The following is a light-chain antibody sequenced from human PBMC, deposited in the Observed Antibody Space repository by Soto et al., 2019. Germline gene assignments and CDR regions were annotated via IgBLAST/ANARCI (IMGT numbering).Light chain of an antibody. Sequence: EIVLSQSPGPPSLSPGERATLSCRARQSVTRSYLAWYQQKPGQAPRLLMCDAFSRATSIPDMFSGSGSGTDFTLTISRLEPEDFAVYYCQQYADSPTFGGGTKVDI. CDR2: DAF. CDR1: QSVTRSY. J-gene: IGKJ4*01. V-gene: IGKV3-20*01. CDR3: QQYADSPT.